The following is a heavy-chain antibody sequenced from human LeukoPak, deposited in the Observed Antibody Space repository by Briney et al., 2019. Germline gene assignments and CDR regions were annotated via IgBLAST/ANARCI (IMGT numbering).Heavy chain of an antibody. J-gene: IGHJ4*02. V-gene: IGHV3-21*01. CDR1: GFTFSSYS. CDR3: ARDRGRYYYGSGSYYKMDY. Sequence: GGSLRLSCAASGFTFSSYSMNWVRQAPGKGLEWVSSISSSSSYIYYADSVKGRFTISRDNAKNSLYLQMNSLRAEDTAVYYCARDRGRYYYGSGSYYKMDYWGQGTLVTVSS. CDR2: ISSSSSYI. D-gene: IGHD3-10*01.